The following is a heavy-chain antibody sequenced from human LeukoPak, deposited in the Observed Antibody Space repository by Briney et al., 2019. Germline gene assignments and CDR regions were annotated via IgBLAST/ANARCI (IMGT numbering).Heavy chain of an antibody. CDR1: GGSISSGGYS. Sequence: SQTLSLTCAVSGGSISSGGYSWSWIRQPPGTGLEWIGYIYHSGSTYYNPSLKSRVTISVDRSKNQFSLKLSSVTAADTAVYYCARGFTDTARERPFDYWGQGTLVTVSS. D-gene: IGHD5-18*01. CDR3: ARGFTDTARERPFDY. V-gene: IGHV4-30-2*01. J-gene: IGHJ4*02. CDR2: IYHSGST.